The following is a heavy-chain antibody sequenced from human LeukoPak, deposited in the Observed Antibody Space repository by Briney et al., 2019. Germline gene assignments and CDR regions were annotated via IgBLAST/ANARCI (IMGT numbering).Heavy chain of an antibody. V-gene: IGHV3-7*01. CDR1: GFTFSSYW. D-gene: IGHD6-19*01. J-gene: IGHJ6*02. Sequence: GGSLRLSCAASGFTFSSYWMSWVRQAPGKGLEWVANIKQDGSEKYHVDSVKGRFTISRDNSKNTLYLQMNSLRAEDTAVYYCAKEYSSGWYYYYGMDAWGQGTTVTVSS. CDR2: IKQDGSEK. CDR3: AKEYSSGWYYYYGMDA.